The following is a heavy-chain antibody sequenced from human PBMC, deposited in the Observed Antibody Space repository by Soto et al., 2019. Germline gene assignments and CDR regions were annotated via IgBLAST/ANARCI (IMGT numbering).Heavy chain of an antibody. CDR2: IIPMLGIA. V-gene: IGHV1-69*02. Sequence: QVQLVQSGAEVKKPGSSVKVSCKASGGTFSSYTISWVRQAPGLGLEWMGRIIPMLGIANYAQKFQGRVTMTADKSTSTAYMELSSLRSEDTAVYSCARGAWFGENYGMDVWGQGTTVTVSS. CDR1: GGTFSSYT. D-gene: IGHD3-10*01. J-gene: IGHJ6*02. CDR3: ARGAWFGENYGMDV.